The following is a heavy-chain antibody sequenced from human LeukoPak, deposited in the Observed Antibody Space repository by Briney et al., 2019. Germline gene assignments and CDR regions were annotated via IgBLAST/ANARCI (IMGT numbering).Heavy chain of an antibody. CDR2: ISSNGGST. D-gene: IGHD3-10*01. CDR1: GFTFSSYA. V-gene: IGHV3-64D*09. J-gene: IGHJ4*02. Sequence: GGSLRLSCSASGFTFSSYAMHWVRQAPGKGLEYVSAISSNGGSTNYADSVKGRFTISRDNSKNTLYLQMSSLRAEDTAVYYCAKGEGFGELLYYDYWGQGTLVTVSS. CDR3: AKGEGFGELLYYDY.